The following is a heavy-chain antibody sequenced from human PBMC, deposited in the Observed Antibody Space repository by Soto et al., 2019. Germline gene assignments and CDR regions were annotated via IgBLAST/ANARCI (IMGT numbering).Heavy chain of an antibody. CDR2: IIPIFGTA. D-gene: IGHD3-22*01. CDR3: ARGWGYDSNDYYYAY. CDR1: GGTFSRHA. V-gene: IGHV1-69*01. J-gene: IGHJ4*02. Sequence: QVQLVQSGAEVRKPGSSVKVSCKASGGTFSRHAISCVRQAPGQGLEWMGGIIPIFGTANHAQKFQGRVTIIADESTSRVYMELSSLRSDDTAMYYCARGWGYDSNDYYYAYWGQGTLVIVSS.